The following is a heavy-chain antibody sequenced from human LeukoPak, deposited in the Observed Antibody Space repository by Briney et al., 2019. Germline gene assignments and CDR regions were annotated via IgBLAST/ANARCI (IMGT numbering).Heavy chain of an antibody. D-gene: IGHD4-17*01. J-gene: IGHJ4*02. Sequence: GGSLRLSCAASGFTFSSYGMHWVRQAPGKGLEWVAFIRYDGSNKYYADSVKGRFTISRDNSKNTLYLQMNSLRAEDTAVYHCAKRGSTVTYFDYWGQGTLVTVSS. V-gene: IGHV3-30*02. CDR2: IRYDGSNK. CDR1: GFTFSSYG. CDR3: AKRGSTVTYFDY.